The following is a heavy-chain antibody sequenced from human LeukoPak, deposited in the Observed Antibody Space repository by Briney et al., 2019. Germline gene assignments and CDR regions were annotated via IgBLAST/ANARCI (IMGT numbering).Heavy chain of an antibody. J-gene: IGHJ6*02. CDR3: ARVESTVTKDYYYGMDV. CDR2: IYYSGST. Sequence: PSETLSLTCTVSGGSISSGGYYWSWTRQHPGKGLEWIGYIYYSGSTYYNPSLKSRVTISVDTSKNQFSLKLSSVTAADTAVYYCARVESTVTKDYYYGMDVWGQGTTVTVSS. D-gene: IGHD4-17*01. CDR1: GGSISSGGYY. V-gene: IGHV4-31*03.